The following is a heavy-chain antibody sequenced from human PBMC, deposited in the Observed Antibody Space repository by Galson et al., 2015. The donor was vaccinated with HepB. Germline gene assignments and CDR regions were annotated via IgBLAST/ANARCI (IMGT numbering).Heavy chain of an antibody. V-gene: IGHV3-7*01. Sequence: LRLSCAASGFTFSSYWTSWVRQAPGKGLEWVANIKEDGSEKYYVDSVKGRFTISRDNAKNSLYLQMNSLRAEDTAVYYCTRDQGPYGDYVPHWGQGTLVTVSS. D-gene: IGHD4-17*01. CDR2: IKEDGSEK. CDR1: GFTFSSYW. J-gene: IGHJ4*02. CDR3: TRDQGPYGDYVPH.